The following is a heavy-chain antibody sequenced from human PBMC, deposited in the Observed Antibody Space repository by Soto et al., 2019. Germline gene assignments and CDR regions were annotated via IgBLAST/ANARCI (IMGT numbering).Heavy chain of an antibody. CDR1: GGSISSGGYY. CDR3: ARSFGGIVEVPAATAAFDI. Sequence: QVQLQESGPGLVKPSQTLSLTCTVSGGSISSGGYYWSWIRQHPGKGLEWIGYIYYSGSTYYNPSLKSRVTISVDTSKNQFSLKLSSVTAADTAVYYCARSFGGIVEVPAATAAFDIWGQGTMVTVSS. V-gene: IGHV4-31*03. D-gene: IGHD2-2*01. J-gene: IGHJ3*02. CDR2: IYYSGST.